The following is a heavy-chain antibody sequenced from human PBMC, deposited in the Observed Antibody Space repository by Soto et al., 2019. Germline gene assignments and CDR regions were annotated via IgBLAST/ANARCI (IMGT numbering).Heavy chain of an antibody. CDR3: ATGTTFYYVDP. J-gene: IGHJ4*02. V-gene: IGHV4-59*01. CDR1: CGSISSYY. D-gene: IGHD4-17*01. CDR2: IYYTGTT. Sequence: QVQLQESDPGLVKPSETLSLTCTVSCGSISSYYWNWIRQPPGKGLEWIGYIYYTGTTNYNPSLRSRVTISVDTSKNQFSLTLTSVTAADTAVYYCATGTTFYYVDPWGRGTLVTVSS.